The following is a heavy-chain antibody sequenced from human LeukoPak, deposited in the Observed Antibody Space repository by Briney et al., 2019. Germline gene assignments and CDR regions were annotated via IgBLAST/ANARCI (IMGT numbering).Heavy chain of an antibody. CDR2: INPNSGGT. J-gene: IGHJ5*02. Sequence: ASVKVSCKASGYTFTGYYMHWVRHAPGQGLEWMGWINPNSGGTNYAQKFQGRVTMTRDTSISTAYMELSRLRSDDTAVYYCARHGIYGGYSYGPWGQGTLVTVCS. D-gene: IGHD5-18*01. CDR1: GYTFTGYY. CDR3: ARHGIYGGYSYGP. V-gene: IGHV1-2*02.